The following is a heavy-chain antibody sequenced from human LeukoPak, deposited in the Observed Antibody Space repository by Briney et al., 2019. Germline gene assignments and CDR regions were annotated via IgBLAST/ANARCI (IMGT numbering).Heavy chain of an antibody. D-gene: IGHD6-13*01. CDR2: ISGSGGST. CDR1: GFTFSSYA. CDR3: AKSGGEQQMARGRYYYYMDV. Sequence: AGGSLRLSCAASGFTFSSYAMSWVRQAPGKGLEWVSAISGSGGSTYYADSVKGRFTISRDNSKNTLYLQMNSLRAEDTAVYYCAKSGGEQQMARGRYYYYMDVWGKGTTVTVSS. V-gene: IGHV3-23*01. J-gene: IGHJ6*03.